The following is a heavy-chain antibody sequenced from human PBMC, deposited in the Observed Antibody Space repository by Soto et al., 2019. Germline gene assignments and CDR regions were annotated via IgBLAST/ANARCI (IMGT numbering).Heavy chain of an antibody. V-gene: IGHV3-23*01. CDR1: GFPFSNHA. CDR3: AKRQGTGVAAKNFDF. D-gene: IGHD6-19*01. J-gene: IGHJ4*02. Sequence: EVQLLESGGGLVQPGGSLRVSCAASGFPFSNHAMSWVRQAPGKGLEWVSGISDGGDLIYYADSVKGRFSMSRDNSENMLYLQITNLRAEDTAIYFCAKRQGTGVAAKNFDFWGQGTLVTVSS. CDR2: ISDGGDLI.